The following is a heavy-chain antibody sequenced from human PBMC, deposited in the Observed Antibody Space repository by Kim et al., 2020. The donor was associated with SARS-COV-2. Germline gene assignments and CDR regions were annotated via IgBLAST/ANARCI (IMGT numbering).Heavy chain of an antibody. CDR1: GGSFSGYY. D-gene: IGHD3-9*01. CDR3: ARGKGTYYDILTGSKSFDY. CDR2: INHSGST. J-gene: IGHJ4*02. V-gene: IGHV4-34*01. Sequence: SETLSLTCAVYGGSFSGYYWSWIRQPPGKGLEWIGEINHSGSTNYNPSLKSRVTISVDTSKNQFSLKLSSVTAADTAVYYCARGKGTYYDILTGSKSFDYWGQGTLVTVSS.